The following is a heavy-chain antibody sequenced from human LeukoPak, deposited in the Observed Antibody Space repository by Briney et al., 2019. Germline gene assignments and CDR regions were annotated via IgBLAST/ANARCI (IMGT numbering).Heavy chain of an antibody. CDR2: INSDGSST. CDR3: ARAGILYYMDV. J-gene: IGHJ6*03. Sequence: GGSLRLSCAASGFPFSSYWMHWVRQAPGKGLVWVSRINSDGSSTSYADSVKGRFTISRGNAKNTLYLQMNSLRAEDTAVYYCARAGILYYMDVWGKGTTVTISS. V-gene: IGHV3-74*01. CDR1: GFPFSSYW.